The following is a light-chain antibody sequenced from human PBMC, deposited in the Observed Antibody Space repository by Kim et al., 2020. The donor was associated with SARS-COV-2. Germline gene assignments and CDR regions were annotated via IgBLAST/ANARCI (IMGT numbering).Light chain of an antibody. Sequence: DIQMTQSPSSLSASVGDRVTITCRTSQSISSHLNWYHQKPGRAPKLLIYAASTLQGGVPSRFNGSGSETDFTLTISSLQPEDFATYFCQQSYITPFTFGPGTKVDIK. CDR2: AAS. CDR1: QSISSH. J-gene: IGKJ3*01. V-gene: IGKV1-39*01. CDR3: QQSYITPFT.